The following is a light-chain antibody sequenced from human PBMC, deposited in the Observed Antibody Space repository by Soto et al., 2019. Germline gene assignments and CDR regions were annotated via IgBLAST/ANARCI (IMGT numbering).Light chain of an antibody. V-gene: IGLV2-8*01. J-gene: IGLJ1*01. CDR2: EVN. Sequence: QSVLTQPPSASGSPGQSVTISCTGTSSDVGAYNYVSWYQQHPGKAPKLLIYEVNKRPSGVPDRFSGSKSGNTASLTISGLQAEDEADYFCGSFSHTSTLYVFGTGTKVTVL. CDR3: GSFSHTSTLYV. CDR1: SSDVGAYNY.